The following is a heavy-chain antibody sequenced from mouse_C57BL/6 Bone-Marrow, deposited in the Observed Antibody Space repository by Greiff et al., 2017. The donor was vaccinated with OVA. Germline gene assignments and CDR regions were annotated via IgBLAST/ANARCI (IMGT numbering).Heavy chain of an antibody. D-gene: IGHD2-5*01. Sequence: EVMLVESGEGLVKPGGSLKLSCAASGFTFSSYAMSWVRQTPEKRLEWVAYISSGGDYIYYADTVKGRFTISRDNARNTLYLQMSSLKSDDTAMYYCTRDHSNLFDYWGQGTTLTVSS. CDR3: TRDHSNLFDY. CDR2: ISSGGDYI. CDR1: GFTFSSYA. J-gene: IGHJ2*01. V-gene: IGHV5-9-1*02.